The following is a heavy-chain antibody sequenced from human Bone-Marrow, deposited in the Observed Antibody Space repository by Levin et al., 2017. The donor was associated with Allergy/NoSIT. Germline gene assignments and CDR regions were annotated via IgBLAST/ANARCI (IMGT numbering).Heavy chain of an antibody. CDR2: IKNSGTT. D-gene: IGHD5-12*01. Sequence: MSSETLSLTCSVSGGSISNSYWSWIRQAPGKGLEWIGYIKNSGTTKYNPSLNSRVTISADTSKNQVSLRLTSVTAADTAVYYCASLGYTISYYDYAMDVWGQGTTVTVSS. V-gene: IGHV4-59*01. CDR1: GGSISNSY. J-gene: IGHJ6*02. CDR3: ASLGYTISYYDYAMDV.